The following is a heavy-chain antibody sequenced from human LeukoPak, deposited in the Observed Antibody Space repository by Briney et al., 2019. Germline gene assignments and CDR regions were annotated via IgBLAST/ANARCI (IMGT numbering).Heavy chain of an antibody. Sequence: TGGSLRLSCAASGFTFSGSAMDWVRQASGKGLEWVGRIRSKANSYATAYAASVKGRFTISRDDSKNTAYLQMNSLKTEDTAVYYCTRHDRYYYMDVWGKGTTVTVSS. CDR2: IRSKANSYAT. V-gene: IGHV3-73*01. J-gene: IGHJ6*03. CDR3: TRHDRYYYMDV. CDR1: GFTFSGSA.